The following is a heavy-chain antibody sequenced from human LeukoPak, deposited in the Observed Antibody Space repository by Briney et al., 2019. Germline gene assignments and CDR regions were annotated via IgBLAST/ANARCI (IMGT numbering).Heavy chain of an antibody. CDR3: AREGGYVFDY. CDR1: GFTFSSYG. J-gene: IGHJ4*02. D-gene: IGHD5-12*01. Sequence: GRSLRLSCAASGFTFSSYGMHWVRQAPGKGLEWVAFIRYDGSNKYYADSVKGRFTISRDNSKNTLYLQMNSLRPEDTAMYYCAREGGYVFDYWGQGTLVTVSS. CDR2: IRYDGSNK. V-gene: IGHV3-33*08.